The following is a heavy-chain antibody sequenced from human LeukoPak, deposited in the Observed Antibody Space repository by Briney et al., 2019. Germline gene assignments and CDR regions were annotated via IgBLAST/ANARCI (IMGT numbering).Heavy chain of an antibody. CDR1: GFTFSSYS. CDR3: ARDRDLYSSHPDV. J-gene: IGHJ6*02. CDR2: ISSSSSYI. V-gene: IGHV3-21*01. Sequence: GGSLRLSCAAAGFTFSSYSMNWVRQAPGKGLEWVSSISSSSSYIYYADSVKGRFTISRDNAKNSLYLQMNSLRAKDTSVYYCARDRDLYSSHPDVWGQGTTVTVSS. D-gene: IGHD6-13*01.